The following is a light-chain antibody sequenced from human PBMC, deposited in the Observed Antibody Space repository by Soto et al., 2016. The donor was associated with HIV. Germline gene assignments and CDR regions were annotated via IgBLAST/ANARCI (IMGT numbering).Light chain of an antibody. J-gene: IGLJ3*02. CDR2: DDA. Sequence: SYELTQPPSVSVAPGKTARITCGGMNIGSKVVHWYQLKPGQAPILVVFDDANRPSAIPERFSGANSGSTATLTISRVEAGDEADYYCQVWDTNTDHWVFGGGTKADRP. V-gene: IGLV3-21*03. CDR3: QVWDTNTDHWV. CDR1: NIGSKV.